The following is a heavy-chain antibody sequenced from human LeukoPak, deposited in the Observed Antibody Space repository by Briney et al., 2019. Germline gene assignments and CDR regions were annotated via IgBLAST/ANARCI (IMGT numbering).Heavy chain of an antibody. D-gene: IGHD2-2*01. J-gene: IGHJ2*01. CDR2: IYHSGST. CDR3: ARETTGDIVVVPAALGGYFDL. V-gene: IGHV4-30-2*01. Sequence: PSETLSLTCTVSGGSISSGGYYWSWIRQPPGKGLEWIGYIYHSGSTYYNPSLKSRVTISVDRSKNQFSLKLSSVTAADTAVYYCARETTGDIVVVPAALGGYFDLWGRGTLVTVSS. CDR1: GGSISSGGYY.